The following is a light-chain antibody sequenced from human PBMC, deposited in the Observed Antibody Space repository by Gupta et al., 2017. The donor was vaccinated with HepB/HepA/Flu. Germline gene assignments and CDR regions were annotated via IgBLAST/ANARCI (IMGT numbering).Light chain of an antibody. J-gene: IGKJ4*01. CDR3: QQSYSTLALT. CDR1: QSISSY. V-gene: IGKV1-39*01. Sequence: FCSSVKDRVTITCRASQSISSYLNWYQQKPGKAPKLLIYAASSLQSGVPSRFSGSGSGTDFTLTISSLQPEDFATYYCQQSYSTLALTFGGGSKVEIK. CDR2: AAS.